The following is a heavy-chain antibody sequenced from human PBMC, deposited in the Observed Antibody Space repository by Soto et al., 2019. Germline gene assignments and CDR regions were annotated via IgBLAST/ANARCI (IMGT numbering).Heavy chain of an antibody. Sequence: SLRLSCAASGFTFSSYAMHWVRRAPGKGLEWVAVIPYDGSNKYYADSVKGRFTISRDNSKNTLYLQMNSLRAEDTAVYYCARDGLLWFGEQTNWFDPWGQGTLVTVSS. D-gene: IGHD3-10*01. J-gene: IGHJ5*02. CDR3: ARDGLLWFGEQTNWFDP. CDR2: IPYDGSNK. V-gene: IGHV3-30-3*01. CDR1: GFTFSSYA.